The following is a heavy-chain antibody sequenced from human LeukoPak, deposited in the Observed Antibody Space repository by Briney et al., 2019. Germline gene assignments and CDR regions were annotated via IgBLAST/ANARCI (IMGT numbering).Heavy chain of an antibody. CDR3: ARGTNTYYYDRSGSTFDY. J-gene: IGHJ4*02. CDR1: GGSFSGYY. D-gene: IGHD3-22*01. CDR2: INHSGST. Sequence: PSETLSLTCAVYGGSFSGYYWSWIRQPPGKGLEWIGEINHSGSTNYNPSLKSRVTISVDTSKNQFSLKLSSVTAADTAVYYCARGTNTYYYDRSGSTFDYWGQGTLVTVSS. V-gene: IGHV4-34*01.